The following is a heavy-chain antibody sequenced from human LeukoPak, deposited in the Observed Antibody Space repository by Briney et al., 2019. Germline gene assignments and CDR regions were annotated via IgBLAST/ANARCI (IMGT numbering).Heavy chain of an antibody. CDR3: ARHQGSSWPGELDY. V-gene: IGHV4-34*01. J-gene: IGHJ4*02. CDR2: INHSGST. CDR1: GGSFSGYY. D-gene: IGHD6-13*01. Sequence: KPSETLSLTCAVYGGSFSGYYWSWIRQPPGKGLEWIGEINHSGSTNYNPSLKSRVTISVDTSKNQFSLKLSSVTAADTAVYYCARHQGSSWPGELDYWGQGTLVTVSS.